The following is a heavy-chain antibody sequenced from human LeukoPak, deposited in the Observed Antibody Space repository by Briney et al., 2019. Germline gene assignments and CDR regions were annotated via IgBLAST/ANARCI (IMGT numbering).Heavy chain of an antibody. CDR3: ARVRNSSGWYFDY. Sequence: SQSLSVTCAMSGDTVSSNSASWNWVRQSPSRGLEWLGRTYYRSKWYNDYAVSVKSRITINPDTSKNPFSPQLNSVTPEDTAVYYCARVRNSSGWYFDYWGQGTLVTVSS. V-gene: IGHV6-1*01. CDR1: GDTVSSNSAS. D-gene: IGHD6-19*01. J-gene: IGHJ4*02. CDR2: TYYRSKWYN.